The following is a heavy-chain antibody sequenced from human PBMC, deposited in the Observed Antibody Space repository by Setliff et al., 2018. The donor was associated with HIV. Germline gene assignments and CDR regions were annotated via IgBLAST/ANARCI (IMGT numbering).Heavy chain of an antibody. D-gene: IGHD3-16*01. V-gene: IGHV4-4*07. Sequence: KASETLSLTCSVSNGSISNYYWTWIRQPAGKGLEWIGRIHTSGITNYNPSLKSRVNMSLDTSENYFSLNLTSVTAADTAVYYCAREGGTDRFFDYWGQGTPVTVSS. CDR1: NGSISNYY. CDR3: AREGGTDRFFDY. CDR2: IHTSGIT. J-gene: IGHJ4*01.